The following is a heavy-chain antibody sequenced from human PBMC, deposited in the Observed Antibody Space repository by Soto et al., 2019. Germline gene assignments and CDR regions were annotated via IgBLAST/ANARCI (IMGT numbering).Heavy chain of an antibody. J-gene: IGHJ4*02. Sequence: KTSETLSLTCSVSGGSMDAYYWTWIRQPPGKGLEWIGYIYYGGSTNYNPSLKSRVSISLHTSKSQFSLKLSSVTAADTAVYYCARGVDRQWADYWGQGTLVTVSS. D-gene: IGHD1-26*01. CDR2: IYYGGST. V-gene: IGHV4-59*01. CDR1: GGSMDAYY. CDR3: ARGVDRQWADY.